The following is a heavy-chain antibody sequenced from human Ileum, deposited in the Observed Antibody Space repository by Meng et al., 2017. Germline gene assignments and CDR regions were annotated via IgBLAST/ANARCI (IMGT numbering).Heavy chain of an antibody. CDR3: AREGAYNGGDY. CDR2: MNTDKGNT. Sequence: QVQLAPAGAEVKKPGASVRVSCKASGYTFTTYGISWVRQAPGQRLEWMGWMNTDKGNTNYAQKFQGRVTMTRDTSTSTAYMELRSLRSDDTAVYYCAREGAYNGGDYWGQGTLVTVSS. J-gene: IGHJ4*02. D-gene: IGHD1-1*01. V-gene: IGHV1-18*01. CDR1: GYTFTTYG.